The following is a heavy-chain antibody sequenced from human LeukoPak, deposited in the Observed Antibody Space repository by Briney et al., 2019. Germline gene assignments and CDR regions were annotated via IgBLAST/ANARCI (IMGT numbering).Heavy chain of an antibody. CDR2: TSGSGGST. J-gene: IGHJ4*02. V-gene: IGHV3-23*01. CDR1: GFTFSIYA. Sequence: PGGSLRLSCAASGFTFSIYAMSWVRQAPGKGLEWVSATSGSGGSTYYTDSVKGRFTISRDNSKNTLYLQMNSLRAEDTAVYYCAKGGRDIVVVPAVTDYWGQGTLVTVSS. D-gene: IGHD2-2*01. CDR3: AKGGRDIVVVPAVTDY.